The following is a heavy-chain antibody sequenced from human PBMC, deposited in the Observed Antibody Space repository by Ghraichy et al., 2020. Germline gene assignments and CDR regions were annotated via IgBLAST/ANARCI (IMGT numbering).Heavy chain of an antibody. CDR2: ISGRGGVA. V-gene: IGHV3-23*01. J-gene: IGHJ6*02. D-gene: IGHD3-10*01. CDR3: AKDLWVGDDYNSFVMDF. CDR1: GFTFSSFA. Sequence: GGSLRLSCAASGFTFSSFAMNWVRQAPGKGLEWVSAISGRGGVAYYAGSVTGRFTISRDNSRNTLYLQMNSLRAEDTAIYYCAKDLWVGDDYNSFVMDFWGPGATVTFS.